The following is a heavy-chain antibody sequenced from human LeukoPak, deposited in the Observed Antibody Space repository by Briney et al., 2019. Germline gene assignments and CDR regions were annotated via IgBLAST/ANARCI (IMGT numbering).Heavy chain of an antibody. Sequence: ASVKVSCKASGYTFNSYDINWVRQATGQGLEWMGWMNPNSGNTGYAQKFQGRVTMTRNTSISTAYMELNSLRSEDTAVYYCAREGVHCSGRSCLKAYWGQGTQVTVSS. V-gene: IGHV1-8*02. CDR1: GYTFNSYD. J-gene: IGHJ4*02. D-gene: IGHD2-15*01. CDR3: AREGVHCSGRSCLKAY. CDR2: MNPNSGNT.